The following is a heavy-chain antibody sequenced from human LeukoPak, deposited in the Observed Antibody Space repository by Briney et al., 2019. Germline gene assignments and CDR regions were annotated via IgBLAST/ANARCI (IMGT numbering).Heavy chain of an antibody. Sequence: SGGSLRLSCAASGFTFSSYSMNWVRQAPGKGLEWVSSISSSSSYIYYADSVKGRFTISRDNAKNSLYLQMNSLRAEDTAVHYCARVKTAGDFWSGYQYYFDYWGQGTLVTVSS. CDR1: GFTFSSYS. J-gene: IGHJ4*02. CDR3: ARVKTAGDFWSGYQYYFDY. CDR2: ISSSSSYI. V-gene: IGHV3-21*01. D-gene: IGHD3-3*01.